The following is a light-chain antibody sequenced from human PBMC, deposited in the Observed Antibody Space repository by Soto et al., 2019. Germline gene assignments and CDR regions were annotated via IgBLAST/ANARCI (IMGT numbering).Light chain of an antibody. CDR3: AAWDDSLSDFYV. Sequence: QSVLTHPPSASWTPGDRVTISFSGGISNIGNNYVYWYQQLPGTAPKLLIYRNNQRPSGVPDRFSGSKSGTSASLAISGLRSEDEADYYCAAWDDSLSDFYVFAAGTKVPVL. CDR2: RNN. V-gene: IGLV1-47*01. J-gene: IGLJ1*01. CDR1: ISNIGNNY.